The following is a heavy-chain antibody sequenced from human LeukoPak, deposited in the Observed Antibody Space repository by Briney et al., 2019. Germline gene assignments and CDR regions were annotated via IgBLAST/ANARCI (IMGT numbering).Heavy chain of an antibody. Sequence: ASVKVSCKASGGTFSSYAISWVRQAPGQGLEWMGGIIPIFGTANYAQKFQGRVTITTDESTSTAYMELGSLRSEDTAVYCCARGMQGRYCSSTSCSNWFDPWAQGTLVTVSS. D-gene: IGHD2-2*01. V-gene: IGHV1-69*05. J-gene: IGHJ5*02. CDR2: IIPIFGTA. CDR1: GGTFSSYA. CDR3: ARGMQGRYCSSTSCSNWFDP.